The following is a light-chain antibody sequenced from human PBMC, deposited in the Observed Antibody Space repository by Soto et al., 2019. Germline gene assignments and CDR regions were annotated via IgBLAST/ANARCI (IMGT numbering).Light chain of an antibody. CDR2: EVS. CDR3: SSYAGSNISV. V-gene: IGLV2-8*01. J-gene: IGLJ1*01. Sequence: QSALTQPPSASGSPGQSVTISCTGTSSDVGGYNYVSWYQQHPGKAPKLMIYEVSQRPSGVPDRFSGSKSGNTASLTVSGLLAEDEADYYCSSYAGSNISVFGTGTKLTVL. CDR1: SSDVGGYNY.